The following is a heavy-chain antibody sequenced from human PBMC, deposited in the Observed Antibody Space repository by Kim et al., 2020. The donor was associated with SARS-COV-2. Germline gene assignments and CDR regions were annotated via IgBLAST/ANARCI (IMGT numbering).Heavy chain of an antibody. V-gene: IGHV1-69*04. J-gene: IGHJ6*02. CDR1: GGTFSSYT. Sequence: SVKVSCKASGGTFSSYTISWVRQAPGQGLEWMGRIIPILGIANYAQKFQGRVTITADKSTSTAYMELSSLRSEDTAVYYCARDRGWERMIVVVSPSYYYYGMDVLGPGTPVTVS. CDR3: ARDRGWERMIVVVSPSYYYYGMDV. D-gene: IGHD3-22*01. CDR2: IIPILGIA.